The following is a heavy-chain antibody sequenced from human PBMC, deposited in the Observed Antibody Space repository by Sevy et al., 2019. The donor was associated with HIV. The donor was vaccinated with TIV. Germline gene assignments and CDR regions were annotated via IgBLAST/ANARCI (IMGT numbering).Heavy chain of an antibody. J-gene: IGHJ4*02. D-gene: IGHD6-19*01. CDR1: GGSISSYY. V-gene: IGHV4-59*01. Sequence: SETLSLTCTVSGGSISSYYWNWIRQPPGKGLEWVGYIYYSGSTNYNPSPRSRVTISVDTSKNQFSLKLSTVTAADTAVYYCAGAPGGGGWYYFDYWGQGTLVTVSS. CDR2: IYYSGST. CDR3: AGAPGGGGWYYFDY.